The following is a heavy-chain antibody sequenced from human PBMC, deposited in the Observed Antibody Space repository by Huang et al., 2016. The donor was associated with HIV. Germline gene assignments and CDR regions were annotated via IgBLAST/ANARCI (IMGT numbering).Heavy chain of an antibody. CDR3: ARDGPLYDNSGYYYSHGAFDI. CDR2: TLHDRGNK. J-gene: IGHJ3*02. V-gene: IGHV3-30*04. D-gene: IGHD3-22*01. Sequence: QEQLVESGGGVVQPGRSLRLSCAASGFAFRMHFLYWVRQGPGKGRGWVAFTLHDRGNKHHAGSVKGRFTISRDKSKNTLYLQMDSLRPEDTAIYYCARDGPLYDNSGYYYSHGAFDIWGQGTMVIVSS. CDR1: GFAFRMHF.